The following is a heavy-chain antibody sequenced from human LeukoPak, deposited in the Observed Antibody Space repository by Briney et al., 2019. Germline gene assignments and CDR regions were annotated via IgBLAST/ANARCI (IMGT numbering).Heavy chain of an antibody. V-gene: IGHV1-69*13. D-gene: IGHD3-3*01. CDR1: GYTLTELS. CDR2: IIPIFGTA. Sequence: SVKVSCKVSGYTLTELSMHWVRQAPGQGLEWMGGIIPIFGTANYAQKFQGRVTITADESTSTAYMELSSLRSEDTAVYYCARAGSYDSLAAFDIWGQGTMVTVSS. J-gene: IGHJ3*02. CDR3: ARAGSYDSLAAFDI.